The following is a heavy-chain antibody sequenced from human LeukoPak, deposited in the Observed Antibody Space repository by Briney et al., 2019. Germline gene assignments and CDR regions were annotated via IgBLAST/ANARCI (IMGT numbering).Heavy chain of an antibody. CDR3: ATVEYCSSTSCYSSAARGFDY. D-gene: IGHD2-2*01. CDR2: IYYSGST. J-gene: IGHJ4*02. CDR1: GGSISSGGYY. Sequence: SETLSLTCTVSGGSISSGGYYWSWIRQHPGKGLEWIGDIYYSGSTYYNPSLKSRVTISVDTSKNQFSLKLSSVTAADTAVYYCATVEYCSSTSCYSSAARGFDYWGQGTLVTVSS. V-gene: IGHV4-31*03.